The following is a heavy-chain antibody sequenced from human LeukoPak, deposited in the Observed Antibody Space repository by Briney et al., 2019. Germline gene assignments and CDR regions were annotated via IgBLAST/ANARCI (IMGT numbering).Heavy chain of an antibody. CDR3: ARDVPHNWFDT. CDR2: INSNGGGA. V-gene: IGHV3-74*01. CDR1: GITFGNNW. Sequence: GGSLRLSCAASGITFGNNWMHWVRQGPGKGLVWISRINSNGGGAIYADSVKGRFTVSRDNAKNTLYLQMNSLRAEDTAVYYCARDVPHNWFDTWGQGTLVTVSS. J-gene: IGHJ5*02.